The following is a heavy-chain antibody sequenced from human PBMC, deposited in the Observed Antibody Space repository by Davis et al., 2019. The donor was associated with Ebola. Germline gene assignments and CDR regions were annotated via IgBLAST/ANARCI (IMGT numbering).Heavy chain of an antibody. D-gene: IGHD1-1*01. CDR3: VKKGRLVPGDSWFDA. V-gene: IGHV3-23*01. J-gene: IGHJ5*02. CDR2: ITGSSDLT. Sequence: PGGSLRLSCAASGFTFSSYVITWVRQAPGKGPEWVSGITGSSDLTTYADSVKGRFTISRDNSKNTLYLQMNDLRVEDTAVYHCVKKGRLVPGDSWFDAWGQGTLVTV. CDR1: GFTFSSYV.